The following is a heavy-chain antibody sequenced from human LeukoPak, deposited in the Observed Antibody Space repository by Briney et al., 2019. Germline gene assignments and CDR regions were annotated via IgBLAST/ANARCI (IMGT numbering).Heavy chain of an antibody. CDR2: MNPNGGNT. Sequence: ASVKVSCKASGYTFTSYDINWVRQATGQGLEWMGWMNPNGGNTGYAQKFQGRGTMTRNTSISTAYMELSSLRSEDTAVYYCARGGSLRDGDNGIDYWGQGTLVTVSS. CDR3: ARGGSLRDGDNGIDY. J-gene: IGHJ4*02. D-gene: IGHD4-17*01. V-gene: IGHV1-8*01. CDR1: GYTFTSYD.